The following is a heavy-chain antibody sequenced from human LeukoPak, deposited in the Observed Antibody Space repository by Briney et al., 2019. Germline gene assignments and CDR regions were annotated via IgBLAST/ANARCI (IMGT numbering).Heavy chain of an antibody. Sequence: GRSLRLSCADSGFTFSTYAMHWVRQTPGRGLEWVAVISFDGSNKFYADSVKGRFTISRDSSKNTVYLQMNSLRDEDTAVYFCARDQEYYDSSGDDPIDYWGQGTLVTVSS. D-gene: IGHD3-22*01. CDR2: ISFDGSNK. CDR3: ARDQEYYDSSGDDPIDY. CDR1: GFTFSTYA. J-gene: IGHJ4*02. V-gene: IGHV3-30-3*01.